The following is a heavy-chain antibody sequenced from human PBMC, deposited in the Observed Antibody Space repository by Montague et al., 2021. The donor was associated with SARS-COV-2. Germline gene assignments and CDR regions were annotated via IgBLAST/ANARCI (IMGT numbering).Heavy chain of an antibody. V-gene: IGHV3-7*04. CDR1: GLTFRSYW. D-gene: IGHD6-19*01. CDR2: IKQDGSEK. Sequence: SLRLSCAASGLTFRSYWMNWVRQAPGKGLEWVAHIKQDGSEKNYXDSVKGRFTISRDNAKNSMYLQMNSLRAEDTALYYCVGGSGWLFDYWGQGTLVTVSS. CDR3: VGGSGWLFDY. J-gene: IGHJ4*02.